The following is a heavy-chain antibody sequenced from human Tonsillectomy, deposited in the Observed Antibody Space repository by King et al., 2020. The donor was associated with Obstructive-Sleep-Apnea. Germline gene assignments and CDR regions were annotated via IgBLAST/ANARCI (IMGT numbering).Heavy chain of an antibody. CDR3: AKRVDTAMVFDY. J-gene: IGHJ4*02. Sequence: VQLVESGGGLVQPGGSLRLSCAASGFTFSNYAMSWVRQAPGKGLEWVSAINKGGGTTYYANTVKGRSTISRDNSKNTLYLQMNSRRAEDTAVYYCAKRVDTAMVFDYWGQGTLVTVSS. V-gene: IGHV3-23*04. D-gene: IGHD5-18*01. CDR1: GFTFSNYA. CDR2: INKGGGTT.